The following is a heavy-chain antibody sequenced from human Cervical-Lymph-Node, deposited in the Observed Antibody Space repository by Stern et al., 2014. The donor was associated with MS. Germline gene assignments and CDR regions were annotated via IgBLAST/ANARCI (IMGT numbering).Heavy chain of an antibody. Sequence: VQLVESGGGVVQPGRSRRVSCEASGCRFRSYGIHWVRQAPGKGLEWVAGISYDGSNTHYGVSVKGRFTISRDNSKNMLFLHMNSLSAEDTAVYYCVTGRGYMSGQPDFDYWGQGALVTVTS. CDR1: GCRFRSYG. J-gene: IGHJ4*02. V-gene: IGHV3-30*03. CDR2: ISYDGSNT. D-gene: IGHD5-18*01. CDR3: VTGRGYMSGQPDFDY.